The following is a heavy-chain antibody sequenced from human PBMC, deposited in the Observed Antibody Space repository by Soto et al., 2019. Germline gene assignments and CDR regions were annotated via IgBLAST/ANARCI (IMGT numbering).Heavy chain of an antibody. CDR1: GGSISSSNYY. CDR2: TGPT. J-gene: IGHJ4*02. CDR3: ATYGGDTGRFDY. V-gene: IGHV4-39*01. Sequence: SETLSLTCTVSGGSISSSNYYWTWIRQPPGKGLEWIGTGPTYYNPSLNSRVTISVDTSKEQFSLKLSSVTAADTAVYYCATYGGDTGRFDYWGQGILVTVSS. D-gene: IGHD4-17*01.